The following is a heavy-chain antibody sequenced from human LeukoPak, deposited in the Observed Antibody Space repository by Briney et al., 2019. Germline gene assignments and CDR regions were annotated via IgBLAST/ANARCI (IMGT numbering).Heavy chain of an antibody. D-gene: IGHD6-13*01. V-gene: IGHV3-33*06. J-gene: IGHJ3*02. CDR3: AKDFIVAAGTAAFDI. CDR1: GFTFSSYG. CDR2: IWFDGSNK. Sequence: GGSLRLSCTASGFTFSSYGMHWVRQAPGKGLEWVAVIWFDGSNKYYADSVKGRFTISRDNSKNTLHLQMNSLRVEDTAVYYCAKDFIVAAGTAAFDIWGQGTMVTVSS.